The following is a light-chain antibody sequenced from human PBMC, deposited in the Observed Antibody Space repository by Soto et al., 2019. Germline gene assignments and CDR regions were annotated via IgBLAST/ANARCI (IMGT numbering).Light chain of an antibody. J-gene: IGKJ2*01. CDR1: QSVSSSY. Sequence: EIVLTQSPGTLSLSPGERATLSCRASQSVSSSYLAWYQQKPGPAPRLLIYGASSRATGIPDRFSGSGSGTDFTLLISSLEPEDFAVYYCQQYGSSPPMYTFGQGTKLEIK. CDR3: QQYGSSPPMYT. CDR2: GAS. V-gene: IGKV3-20*01.